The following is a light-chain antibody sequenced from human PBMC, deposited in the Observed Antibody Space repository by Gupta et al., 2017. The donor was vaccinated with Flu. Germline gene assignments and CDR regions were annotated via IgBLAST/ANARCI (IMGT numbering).Light chain of an antibody. Sequence: EIVMTQSPATLSVSPGERATLSCRASQSVSSNLAWYQQKPGQAPRLLIYGASTRATGIPARFSGSGSGTEFTLTISSLQSEDFAVYYCQQYNNWRVTFGQGTKAEIK. J-gene: IGKJ1*01. CDR1: QSVSSN. V-gene: IGKV3-15*01. CDR3: QQYNNWRVT. CDR2: GAS.